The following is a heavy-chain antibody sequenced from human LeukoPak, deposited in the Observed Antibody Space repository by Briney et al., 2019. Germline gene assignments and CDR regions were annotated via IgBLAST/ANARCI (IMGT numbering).Heavy chain of an antibody. J-gene: IGHJ4*02. V-gene: IGHV3-30*04. Sequence: PGRSLRLSCAASGFTFSSYAIHWVRQAPGKGLEWVAVISYDGRDKHHADSVKGRFTISRDNSRNTLYLQMNSLRAEDTAVYYCARDDGGRSADYYFDYWGQGTLVTVSS. D-gene: IGHD2-15*01. CDR1: GFTFSSYA. CDR2: ISYDGRDK. CDR3: ARDDGGRSADYYFDY.